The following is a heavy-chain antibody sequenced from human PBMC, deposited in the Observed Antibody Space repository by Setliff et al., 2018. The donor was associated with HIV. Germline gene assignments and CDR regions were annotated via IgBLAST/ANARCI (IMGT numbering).Heavy chain of an antibody. CDR1: GYTFIDYY. CDR2: INPNSGDT. D-gene: IGHD2-15*01. CDR3: ARTRGESCTGGRCYERFDY. J-gene: IGHJ4*02. V-gene: IGHV1-2*02. Sequence: VASVKVSCKASGYTFIDYYIYWVRQAPGQGLEWMGWINPNSGDTDYAQKFQDRVTVTRDTSINTAYMELSRLRSDDTAVFYCARTRGESCTGGRCYERFDYWGQGTLVTVSS.